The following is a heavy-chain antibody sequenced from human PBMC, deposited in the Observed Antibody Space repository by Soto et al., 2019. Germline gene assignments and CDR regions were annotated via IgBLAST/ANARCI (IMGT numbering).Heavy chain of an antibody. CDR2: IYYSGST. CDR3: ASNSGSYESGY. D-gene: IGHD1-26*01. CDR1: GGSISSGDYY. J-gene: IGHJ4*02. Sequence: SETLSLTCTVSGGSISSGDYYWSWIRQPPGKGLEWIGYIYYSGSTNYNPSLKSRVTISVDTSKNQFSLKLSSVTAADTAVYYCASNSGSYESGYWGQGTLVTVSS. V-gene: IGHV4-61*08.